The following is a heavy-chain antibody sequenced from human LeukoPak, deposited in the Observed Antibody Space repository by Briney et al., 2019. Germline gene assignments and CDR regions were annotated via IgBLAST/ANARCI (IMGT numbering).Heavy chain of an antibody. CDR2: INPNSGGT. CDR1: GYTLTGYY. CDR3: AREGTVVLNWFDP. V-gene: IGHV1-2*02. D-gene: IGHD2-15*01. Sequence: VASVKVSCKASGYTLTGYYMHWVRQAPGQGLEWMGWINPNSGGTNYAQKFQGRVTMTRDTSISTAYMELSRLRSDDTAVYYCAREGTVVLNWFDPWGQGTLVTVSS. J-gene: IGHJ5*02.